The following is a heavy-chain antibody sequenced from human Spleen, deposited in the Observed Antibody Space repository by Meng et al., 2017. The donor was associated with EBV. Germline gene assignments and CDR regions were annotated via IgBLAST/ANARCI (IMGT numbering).Heavy chain of an antibody. CDR2: IYWDDDK. V-gene: IGHV2-5*02. Sequence: QNPLKASGPPLVKPTQTLTLTCTFSGFSLSTSGVGVGWIRQPPGKALEWLALIYWDDDKRYSPSLKSRLTITKDTSKNQVVLKMTNMDPVDTATYYCAHRRSGYDLFDYWGQGTLVTVSS. CDR3: AHRRSGYDLFDY. D-gene: IGHD5-12*01. J-gene: IGHJ4*02. CDR1: GFSLSTSGVG.